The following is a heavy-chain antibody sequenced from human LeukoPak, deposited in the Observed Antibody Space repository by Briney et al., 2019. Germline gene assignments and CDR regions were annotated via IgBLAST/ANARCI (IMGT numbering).Heavy chain of an antibody. J-gene: IGHJ4*02. Sequence: PSETLSLTCTVSGGSISSSSYYWGWIRQPPGKGLEWIGSIYYSGSTYYNPSLKSRVTISVDTSKNQFSLKLSSVTAADTAVYYCATGPPHDFWSGYYFDYWGQGTLVTVSS. CDR1: GGSISSSSYY. CDR3: ATGPPHDFWSGYYFDY. CDR2: IYYSGST. D-gene: IGHD3-3*01. V-gene: IGHV4-39*07.